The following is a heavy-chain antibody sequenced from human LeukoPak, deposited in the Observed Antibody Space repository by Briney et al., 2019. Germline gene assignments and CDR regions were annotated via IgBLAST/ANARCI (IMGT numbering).Heavy chain of an antibody. CDR2: IYYSGST. Sequence: SETLSLTCTVSGGSISSYYWSGIRQPPGKGLEWIGYIYYSGSTNYNPSLKSRVTISVDTSKNQFSLKLSSVTAADTAVYYCASWGWLSFYYGMDVWGQGTTVTVSS. CDR3: ASWGWLSFYYGMDV. J-gene: IGHJ6*02. D-gene: IGHD3-22*01. CDR1: GGSISSYY. V-gene: IGHV4-59*01.